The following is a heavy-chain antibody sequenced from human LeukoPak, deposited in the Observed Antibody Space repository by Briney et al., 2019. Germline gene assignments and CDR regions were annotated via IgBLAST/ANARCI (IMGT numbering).Heavy chain of an antibody. J-gene: IGHJ4*02. CDR3: ARDNIAVAGTDY. Sequence: GGSLRLSCAASGFSVSSNYMSWVRQAPGEGVGWVSVIYSGGSICYADSVKGRFTISRDNSKNTLYLQMNSLRGEDTAVYYCARDNIAVAGTDYWGQGTLVTVSS. V-gene: IGHV3-66*02. CDR2: IYSGGSI. D-gene: IGHD6-19*01. CDR1: GFSVSSNY.